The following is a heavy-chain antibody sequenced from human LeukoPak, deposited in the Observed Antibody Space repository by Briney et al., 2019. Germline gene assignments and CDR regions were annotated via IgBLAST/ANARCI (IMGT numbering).Heavy chain of an antibody. CDR2: IYYSGST. CDR1: GGSISSYY. Sequence: SETLSLTCTVSGGSISSYYWSWIRQPPGKGLEWIGFIYYSGSTNYNPSLKSRVSISVDTSKNQFSLKLSSVTAADAAVYYCARTGKNWETGYGMDVWGQGTTVTVSS. D-gene: IGHD7-27*01. CDR3: ARTGKNWETGYGMDV. J-gene: IGHJ6*02. V-gene: IGHV4-59*01.